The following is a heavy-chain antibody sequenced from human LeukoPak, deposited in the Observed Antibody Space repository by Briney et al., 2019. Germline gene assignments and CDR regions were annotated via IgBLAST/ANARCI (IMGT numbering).Heavy chain of an antibody. Sequence: SGGSLRLSCAASGFTFSDYYMSWIRQAPGKGLEWVSYISSSGSTIYYADSVKGRFTISRDNAKNSLYLQMNSLRAEDTAVYYCARSLIVANPLDVWGKGTTVTVSS. V-gene: IGHV3-11*04. J-gene: IGHJ6*04. CDR1: GFTFSDYY. CDR3: ARSLIVANPLDV. CDR2: ISSSGSTI. D-gene: IGHD5-12*01.